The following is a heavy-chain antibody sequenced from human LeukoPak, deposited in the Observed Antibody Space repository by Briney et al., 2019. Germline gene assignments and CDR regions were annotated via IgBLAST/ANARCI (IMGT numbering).Heavy chain of an antibody. D-gene: IGHD4-17*01. Sequence: GASLRLSCAASGFTFSNYAMNWVRQAPGKGLEWASGISASGGNTYYADSVKGRFTISRDNSKITLYLQMHSLRAEDTAVYYCAKEYGDYGPDWFDPWGQGNLVTVSS. J-gene: IGHJ5*02. V-gene: IGHV3-23*01. CDR3: AKEYGDYGPDWFDP. CDR1: GFTFSNYA. CDR2: ISASGGNT.